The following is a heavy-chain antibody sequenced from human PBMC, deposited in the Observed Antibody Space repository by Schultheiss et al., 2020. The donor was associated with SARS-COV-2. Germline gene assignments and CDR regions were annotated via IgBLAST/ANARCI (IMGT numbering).Heavy chain of an antibody. CDR1: GFTFSSYG. D-gene: IGHD6-13*01. CDR2: INWNGGST. CDR3: ARDREAGTVDY. Sequence: GGSLRLSCAASGFTFSSYGMSWVRQAPGKGLEWVSGINWNGGSTGYADSVKGRFTISRDNAKNSLYLQMNSLRAEDTALYYCARDREAGTVDYWGQGTLVTVSS. J-gene: IGHJ4*02. V-gene: IGHV3-20*04.